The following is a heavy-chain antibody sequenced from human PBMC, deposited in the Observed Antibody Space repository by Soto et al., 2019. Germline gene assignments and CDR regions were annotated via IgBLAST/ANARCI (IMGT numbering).Heavy chain of an antibody. CDR2: IIPIFGTA. J-gene: IGHJ4*02. Sequence: QVQLVQSGAEVKKPGSSVKVSCKASGVPFSSYDISWVRQAPGQGLEWMGGIIPIFGTAKYPQKFQGRVTITADESTTTAYLELSSLTSEDTAMYYCARGSHSPGIAVAGYYYWGQGPLVTVSS. CDR1: GVPFSSYD. D-gene: IGHD6-19*01. CDR3: ARGSHSPGIAVAGYYY. V-gene: IGHV1-69*01.